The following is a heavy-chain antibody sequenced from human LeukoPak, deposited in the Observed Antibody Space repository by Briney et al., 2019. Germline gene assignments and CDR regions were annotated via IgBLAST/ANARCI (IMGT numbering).Heavy chain of an antibody. V-gene: IGHV4-30-4*08. CDR1: GGSISSGDYY. CDR2: IYYSGST. D-gene: IGHD3-3*01. CDR3: ARSLYDFWSGYKY. J-gene: IGHJ4*02. Sequence: SETLSLTCTVSGGSISSGDYYWSWIRQPPGKALEWIGYIYYSGSTYYNPSLKSRVTISVDTSKNQFSLKLSSVTAADTAVYYCARSLYDFWSGYKYWGQGTLVTVSS.